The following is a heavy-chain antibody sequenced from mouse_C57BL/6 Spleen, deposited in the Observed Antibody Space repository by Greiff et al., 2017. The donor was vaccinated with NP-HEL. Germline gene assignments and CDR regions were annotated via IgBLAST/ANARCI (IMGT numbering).Heavy chain of an antibody. CDR2: IHPNSGST. CDR1: GYTFTSYW. V-gene: IGHV1-64*01. J-gene: IGHJ1*03. CDR3: ASTYGNYWYFDV. D-gene: IGHD2-1*01. Sequence: QVQLKQPGAELVKPGASVKLSCKASGYTFTSYWMHWVKQRPGQGLEWIGMIHPNSGSTNYNEKFKSKATLTVDKSSSTAYMQLSSLTSEDSAVYYCASTYGNYWYFDVWGTGTTVTVSS.